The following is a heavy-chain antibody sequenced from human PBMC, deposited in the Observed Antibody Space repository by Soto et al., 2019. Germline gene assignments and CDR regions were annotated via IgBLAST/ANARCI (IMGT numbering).Heavy chain of an antibody. Sequence: SETLSLTCTVSGGSINSGDYYWSLIHQPPGKGLEWIGYFYYSGGTYYNPSLKSRITISVDPSKNQFSLKLSSVTAADTAVYYCASDTSGYTYKHFWGQGTLVTVSS. J-gene: IGHJ4*02. V-gene: IGHV4-30-4*01. CDR2: FYYSGGT. D-gene: IGHD3-22*01. CDR1: GGSINSGDYY. CDR3: ASDTSGYTYKHF.